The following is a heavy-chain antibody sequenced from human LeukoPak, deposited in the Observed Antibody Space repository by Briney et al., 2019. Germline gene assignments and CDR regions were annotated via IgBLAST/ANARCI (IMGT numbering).Heavy chain of an antibody. J-gene: IGHJ3*02. CDR2: IITIFGTA. CDR3: AREGVGVRDSVAFDI. D-gene: IGHD3-10*01. V-gene: IGHV1-69*13. Sequence: SVKVSSKTSGGTFSSYTISRVRQAPGQGLEWMGGIITIFGTANYAQKFQGRVTITADESTSTAYMELSSLRSEDTAVYYCAREGVGVRDSVAFDIWGQGTMVTVSS. CDR1: GGTFSSYT.